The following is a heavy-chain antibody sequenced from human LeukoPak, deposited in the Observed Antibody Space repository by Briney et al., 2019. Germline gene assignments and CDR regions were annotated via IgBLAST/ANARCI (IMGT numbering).Heavy chain of an antibody. J-gene: IGHJ3*02. Sequence: ASVKVSCKASGYTLTGYYMHWVRQAPGQGLEGMGWINPNSGGTNYAQKFQGRVTMTRDTSISTAYMELSRLRSDDTAVYYCARDQALIVGEVAFDIWGQGTMVTVSS. CDR3: ARDQALIVGEVAFDI. CDR1: GYTLTGYY. CDR2: INPNSGGT. V-gene: IGHV1-2*02. D-gene: IGHD3-22*01.